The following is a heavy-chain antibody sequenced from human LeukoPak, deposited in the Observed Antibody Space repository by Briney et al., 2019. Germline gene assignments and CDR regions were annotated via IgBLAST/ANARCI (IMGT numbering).Heavy chain of an antibody. CDR2: ISSSGSTI. Sequence: PTGGSLRLSCAASGFTFSSYEMNWVRQAPGKGLESVSYISSSGSTIYYADSVKGRFTISRDNAKNSLYLQMNSLRAEDTAVYYCAELGITMIGGVWGKGTTVTISS. J-gene: IGHJ6*04. D-gene: IGHD3-10*02. CDR1: GFTFSSYE. CDR3: AELGITMIGGV. V-gene: IGHV3-48*03.